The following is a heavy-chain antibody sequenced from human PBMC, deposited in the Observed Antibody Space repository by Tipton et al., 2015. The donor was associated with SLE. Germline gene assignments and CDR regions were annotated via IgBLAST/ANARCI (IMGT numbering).Heavy chain of an antibody. J-gene: IGHJ6*03. Sequence: TLSLTCTVSGGSISSYYWNWFRQPPGKGLEWIGYIYYSGSTNYNPSLKSRVTISVDRSQNQFSLRLSSVSAADTAVYYCARVPFFYSCCMGVWGKGTTVTVSS. CDR1: GGSISSYY. V-gene: IGHV4-59*01. CDR3: ARVPFFYSCCMGV. CDR2: IYYSGST.